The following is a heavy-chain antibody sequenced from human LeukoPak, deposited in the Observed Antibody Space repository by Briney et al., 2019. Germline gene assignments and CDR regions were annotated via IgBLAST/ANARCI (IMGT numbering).Heavy chain of an antibody. CDR3: ASDQSRFSSSWYGY. CDR2: IYYSGST. J-gene: IGHJ4*02. Sequence: SETLSLTCTVSGGSISSYYWSWIRQPPGKGLEWIGYIYYSGSTYYNPSLKSRVTISVDTSKNQFSLKLSSVTAADTAVYYCASDQSRFSSSWYGYWGQGTLVTVSS. CDR1: GGSISSYY. D-gene: IGHD6-13*01. V-gene: IGHV4-59*12.